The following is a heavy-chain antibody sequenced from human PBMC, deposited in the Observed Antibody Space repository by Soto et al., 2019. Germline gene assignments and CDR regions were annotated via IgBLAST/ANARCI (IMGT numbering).Heavy chain of an antibody. V-gene: IGHV3-23*01. CDR1: GFTFSDYV. CDR3: ARDRSTDFGLDV. D-gene: IGHD3-3*01. J-gene: IGHJ6*02. CDR2: ISDGGERT. Sequence: EVLLLESGGDSVQPGGSLRLSCVASGFTFSDYVMSWVRQVSGKGLEWVSSISDGGERTDYRDSVRGRFTISRDNARVTLHLQMNSLRVDDTATYFCARDRSTDFGLDVWGQGTTVTVSS.